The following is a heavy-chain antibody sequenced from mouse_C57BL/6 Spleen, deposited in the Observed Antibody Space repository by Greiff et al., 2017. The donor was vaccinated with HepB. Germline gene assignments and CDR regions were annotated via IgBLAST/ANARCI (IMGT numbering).Heavy chain of an antibody. J-gene: IGHJ3*01. CDR1: GYTFTSYW. V-gene: IGHV1-50*01. Sequence: QVQLQQPGAELVKPGASVKLSCKASGYTFTSYWMQWVKQRPGQGLEWIGEIDPSDSYTNYNQKFKGKATLTVDTSSSTAYMQLSSLTSEDSAVYYCARSRARAYWGQGTLVTVSA. D-gene: IGHD3-1*01. CDR2: IDPSDSYT. CDR3: ARSRARAY.